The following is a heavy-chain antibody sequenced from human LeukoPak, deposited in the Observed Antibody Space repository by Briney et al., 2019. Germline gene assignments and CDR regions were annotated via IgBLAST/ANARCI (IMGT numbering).Heavy chain of an antibody. J-gene: IGHJ4*02. D-gene: IGHD1-26*01. V-gene: IGHV3-43*01. CDR1: GFTFDDYS. Sequence: GGSLRLSCAASGFTFDDYSMHWVRQAPGKGLEWVSLITWVGGSTYYADSVKGRFTISRDNSKNSLSLQMNSLRTEDTALYYCAKGGRNYFENWGQGTLVTVSS. CDR3: AKGGRNYFEN. CDR2: ITWVGGST.